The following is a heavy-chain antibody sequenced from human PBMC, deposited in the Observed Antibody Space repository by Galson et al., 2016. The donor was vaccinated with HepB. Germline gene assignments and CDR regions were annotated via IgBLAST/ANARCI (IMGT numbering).Heavy chain of an antibody. V-gene: IGHV3-48*03. Sequence: SLRLSCAASGFSFSNYEMNWVRQAPGKGLEWVAYISGGGVTTYYADSVRGRFTISRDNARDSVFLQMTSLRVEDTARYYCARDALGTWDLTTWGQGTLVSVSS. CDR3: ARDALGTWDLTT. D-gene: IGHD1-26*01. CDR1: GFSFSNYE. CDR2: ISGGGVTT. J-gene: IGHJ1*01.